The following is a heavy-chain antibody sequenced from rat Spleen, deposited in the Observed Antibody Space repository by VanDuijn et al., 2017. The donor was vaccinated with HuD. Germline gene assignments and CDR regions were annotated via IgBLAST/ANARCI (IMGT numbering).Heavy chain of an antibody. Sequence: QVQLKESGPGLVQPSQTLSLSCTVSGFSLTSNGVSWVRQPPGKGLEGIAAIASGGSTYYNSALKSRLSISRDTSKSQVFLKMNSLQTEDTAIYFCTKECYPGITYYFDYWGQGVMVTVST. J-gene: IGHJ2*01. CDR2: IASGGST. CDR3: TKECYPGITYYFDY. CDR1: GFSLTSNG. V-gene: IGHV2S12*01. D-gene: IGHD1-4*01.